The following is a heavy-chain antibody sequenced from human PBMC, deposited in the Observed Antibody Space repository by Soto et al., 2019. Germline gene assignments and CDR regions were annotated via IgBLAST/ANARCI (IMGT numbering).Heavy chain of an antibody. CDR2: IIPIFGTA. V-gene: IGHV1-69*13. D-gene: IGHD4-17*01. CDR3: ARVVLPTVSTRRQFYYYYYGMDV. Sequence: ASVKVSCKASGGTFSSYAISWVRQAPGQGLEWMGGIIPIFGTANYAQKFQGRVTITADESTSTAYMELSSLRSEDTAVYYCARVVLPTVSTRRQFYYYYYGMDVWGQGTTVTVSS. CDR1: GGTFSSYA. J-gene: IGHJ6*02.